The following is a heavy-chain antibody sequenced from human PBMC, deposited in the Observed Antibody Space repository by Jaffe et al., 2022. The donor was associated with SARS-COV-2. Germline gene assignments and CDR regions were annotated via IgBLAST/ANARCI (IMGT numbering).Heavy chain of an antibody. CDR3: ARDSDFWSGPVYYYYGMDV. D-gene: IGHD3-3*01. J-gene: IGHJ6*02. Sequence: QVQLVQSGAEVKKPGASVKVSCKASGYTFTGYYMHWVRQAPGQGLEWMGWINPNSGGTNYAQKFQGRVTMTRDTSISTAYMELSRLRSDDTAVYYCARDSDFWSGPVYYYYGMDVWGQGTTVTVSS. CDR2: INPNSGGT. V-gene: IGHV1-2*02. CDR1: GYTFTGYY.